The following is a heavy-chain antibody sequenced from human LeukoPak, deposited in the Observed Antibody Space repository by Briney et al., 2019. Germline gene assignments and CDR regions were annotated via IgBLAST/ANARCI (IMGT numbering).Heavy chain of an antibody. CDR2: INWNGGST. CDR1: GFTFDDYV. CDR3: ARHYDSRGDSALFY. Sequence: GGSLRLSCAAPGFTFDDYVMSWVRQAPGKGLEWVSSINWNGGSTGYADSVKGRFTISRDNAKNSLYLQMNSLRAEDTALYYCARHYDSRGDSALFYWGQGTLVTVSS. J-gene: IGHJ4*02. D-gene: IGHD3-22*01. V-gene: IGHV3-20*04.